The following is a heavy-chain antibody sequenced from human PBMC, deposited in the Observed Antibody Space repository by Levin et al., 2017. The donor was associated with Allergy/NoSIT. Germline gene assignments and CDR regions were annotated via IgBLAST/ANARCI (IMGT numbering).Heavy chain of an antibody. D-gene: IGHD3-16*01. CDR2: IYYSGST. V-gene: IGHV4-59*01. CDR1: GGSISSYY. CDR3: ARDRGERLGLYYYYGMDV. Sequence: SETLSLTCTVSGGSISSYYWSWIRQPPGKGLEWIGYIYYSGSTNYNPSLKSRVTISVDTSKNQFSLKLSSVTAADTAVYYCARDRGERLGLYYYYGMDVWGQGTTVTVSS. J-gene: IGHJ6*02.